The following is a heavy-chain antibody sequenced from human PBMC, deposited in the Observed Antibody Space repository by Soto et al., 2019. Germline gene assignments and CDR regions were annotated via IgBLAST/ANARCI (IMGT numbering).Heavy chain of an antibody. CDR3: AGGTGTASMDV. V-gene: IGHV1-69*13. D-gene: IGHD1-7*01. J-gene: IGHJ6*02. CDR2: IIPIFGTT. Sequence: SVKVSCKASGGTFSSDTINWVRQAPGQGLEWMGGIIPIFGTTNHAQKFQGRVTITADESTSTAYMELSSLGSEDTAVYYCAGGTGTASMDVWGQGTTVTVSS. CDR1: GGTFSSDT.